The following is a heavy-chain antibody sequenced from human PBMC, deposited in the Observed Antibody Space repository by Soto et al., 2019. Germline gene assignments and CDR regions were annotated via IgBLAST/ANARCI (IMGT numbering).Heavy chain of an antibody. CDR1: GFTFRDHA. J-gene: IGHJ5*02. D-gene: IGHD3-22*01. Sequence: GESLKISCVGSGFTFRDHAMRWVRQAPGRGLEWVSAISANGASIQHADSVKGRFSVSRDNAKNTVYLQMDNLRTEDSAVYYCAKDRYYDTPGWFDPWGQGSRVTVS. V-gene: IGHV3-23*01. CDR2: ISANGASI. CDR3: AKDRYYDTPGWFDP.